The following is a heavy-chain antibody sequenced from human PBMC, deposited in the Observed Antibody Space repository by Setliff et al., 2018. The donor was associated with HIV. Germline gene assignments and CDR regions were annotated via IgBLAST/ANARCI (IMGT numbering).Heavy chain of an antibody. CDR1: DSGTYY. Sequence: PSETLSLTCTVSDSGTYYWSWIRQPAGKGLEWIGRVSSRGDTNYNPSLKSRVTMSVDTSKNQVSLKLTSVTASDTAVYYCARAAAGNTGPFDLWGQGSPVTVSS. V-gene: IGHV4-4*07. CDR3: ARAAAGNTGPFDL. CDR2: VSSRGDT. J-gene: IGHJ4*02. D-gene: IGHD4-17*01.